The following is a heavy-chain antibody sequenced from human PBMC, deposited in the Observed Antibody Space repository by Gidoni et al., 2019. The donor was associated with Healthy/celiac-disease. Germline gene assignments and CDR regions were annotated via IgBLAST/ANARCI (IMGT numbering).Heavy chain of an antibody. Sequence: LEWMGGFDPEDGETIYAQKFQGRVTMTEDTSTDTAYMELSSLRSEDTAVYYCATFRYCINGVCSYGGFDYWGQGTLVTVSS. V-gene: IGHV1-24*01. D-gene: IGHD2-8*01. CDR2: FDPEDGET. CDR3: ATFRYCINGVCSYGGFDY. J-gene: IGHJ4*02.